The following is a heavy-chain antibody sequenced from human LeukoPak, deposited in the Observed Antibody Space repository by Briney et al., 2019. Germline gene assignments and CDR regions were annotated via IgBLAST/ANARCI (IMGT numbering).Heavy chain of an antibody. CDR2: ISGSGGST. D-gene: IGHD3-10*01. CDR3: ALGGRGVIITVPIDY. V-gene: IGHV3-23*01. J-gene: IGHJ4*02. CDR1: GFTLSSYA. Sequence: GGSLRLSCAASGFTLSSYAMTWVRQAPGKGLEWVSAISGSGGSTYYADSVKGRFTISRDNSKNTLYLQMNSLRAEDTAVYYCALGGRGVIITVPIDYWGQGTLVTVSS.